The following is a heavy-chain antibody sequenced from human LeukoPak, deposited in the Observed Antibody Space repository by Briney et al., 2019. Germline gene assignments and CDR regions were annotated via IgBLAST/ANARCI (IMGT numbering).Heavy chain of an antibody. CDR1: GFTFSSYA. CDR3: ARSLYGGYLDYFDY. V-gene: IGHV3-30-3*01. D-gene: IGHD5-12*01. Sequence: GRSLRLSCAASGFTFSSYAMHWVRQAPGKGLEWVAVISYDGSNKYYADSVKGRFTISRDNSKNTLYLQMNSLRAEDTAVYYCARSLYGGYLDYFDYWGQGTLVIVSS. CDR2: ISYDGSNK. J-gene: IGHJ4*02.